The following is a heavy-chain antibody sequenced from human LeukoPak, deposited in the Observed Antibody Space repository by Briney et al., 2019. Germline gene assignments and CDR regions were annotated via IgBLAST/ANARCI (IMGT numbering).Heavy chain of an antibody. CDR3: AKSPQYCSSTSCYYFDY. CDR2: VSGSGRNT. J-gene: IGHJ4*02. Sequence: GGSLRLSCAGSGFTFSNYAMTWVRQAPGKGLEWVSSVSGSGRNTFYPDSVEGRFTISRDNSKNTVYLQMNSLRAEDTAVYYCAKSPQYCSSTSCYYFDYWGQGTLVTVSS. D-gene: IGHD2-2*01. CDR1: GFTFSNYA. V-gene: IGHV3-23*01.